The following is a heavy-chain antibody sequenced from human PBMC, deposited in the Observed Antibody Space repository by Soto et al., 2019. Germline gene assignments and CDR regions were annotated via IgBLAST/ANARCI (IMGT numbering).Heavy chain of an antibody. CDR1: GFTFSSYS. CDR2: ISSSSSYI. J-gene: IGHJ4*02. CDR3: ARDSVNNWNPEPYFDY. D-gene: IGHD1-20*01. V-gene: IGHV3-21*01. Sequence: GGSLRLSCAASGFTFSSYSMNWVRQAPGKGLEWVSSISSSSSYIYYADSVKGRLTISRDNAKNSLYLQMNSLRAEDTAVYYCARDSVNNWNPEPYFDYWGQGTLVTVSS.